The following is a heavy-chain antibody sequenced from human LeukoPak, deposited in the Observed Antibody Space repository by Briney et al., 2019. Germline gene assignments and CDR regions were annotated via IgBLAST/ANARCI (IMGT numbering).Heavy chain of an antibody. V-gene: IGHV1-69*13. D-gene: IGHD6-6*01. Sequence: SVKVSCKASGGTFSSYAISWVRQAPGQGLEWMGGIIPIFGTANYAQKFQGRVTITADESTSTAYMELSSLRSEDTAVYYCAREVAARPADAFDIWGQGTMVTVSS. CDR3: AREVAARPADAFDI. CDR2: IIPIFGTA. J-gene: IGHJ3*02. CDR1: GGTFSSYA.